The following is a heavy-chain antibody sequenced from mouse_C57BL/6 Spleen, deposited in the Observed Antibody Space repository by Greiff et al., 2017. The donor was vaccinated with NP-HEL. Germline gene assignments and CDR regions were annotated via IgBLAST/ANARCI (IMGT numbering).Heavy chain of an antibody. CDR1: GFNIKDYY. J-gene: IGHJ3*01. Sequence: EVMLVESGAELVKPGASVKLSCTASGFNIKDYYMHWVKQRTEQGLEWIGRIDPEDGGTKYAPKFQGKATLTADTSSNTAYLQFSSLTSEDTAVYYFASGVIITTVVEFAYWGQGTLVTVSA. CDR2: IDPEDGGT. D-gene: IGHD1-1*01. CDR3: ASGVIITTVVEFAY. V-gene: IGHV14-2*01.